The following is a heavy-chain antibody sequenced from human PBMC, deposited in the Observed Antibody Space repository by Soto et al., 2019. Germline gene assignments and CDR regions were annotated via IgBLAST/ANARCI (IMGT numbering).Heavy chain of an antibody. V-gene: IGHV1-3*05. Sequence: QVQLVQSGAEEKKPGASVKVSCKASGYTFTSYAMHWVRQAPGQRPEWMAWINAGNGNTKYSQNFQGRVTITSDTSASTAYMELSSLRSEDTAVYYSARADGPGLVGPGGEGTLVTVSS. CDR3: ARADGPGLVGP. J-gene: IGHJ5*02. D-gene: IGHD2-2*01. CDR2: INAGNGNT. CDR1: GYTFTSYA.